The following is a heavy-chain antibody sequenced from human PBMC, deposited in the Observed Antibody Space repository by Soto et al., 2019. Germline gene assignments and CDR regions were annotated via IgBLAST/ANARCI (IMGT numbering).Heavy chain of an antibody. CDR1: GFIFSNYG. CDR2: ISYDGSVK. Sequence: PGGSLRLSCAASGFIFSNYGMHWVRQAPGKGLEWVTIISYDGSVKYYADSVKGRFTISRDNAKNSLYLQMNSLRAEDTAVYYCARESALGYCSSTSCSYGMDVWGQGTTVTVSS. V-gene: IGHV3-30*03. CDR3: ARESALGYCSSTSCSYGMDV. J-gene: IGHJ6*02. D-gene: IGHD2-2*01.